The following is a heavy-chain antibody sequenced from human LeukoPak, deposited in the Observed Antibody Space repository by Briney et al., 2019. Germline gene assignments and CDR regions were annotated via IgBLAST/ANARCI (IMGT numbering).Heavy chain of an antibody. CDR3: ARGRYDHVALITMVRGVINPDFDY. CDR1: GYTLTELS. J-gene: IGHJ4*02. V-gene: IGHV1-24*01. Sequence: ASVKVSCKVSGYTLTELSMHWVRQAPGKGLEWMGGFDPEDGETIYAQKFQGRVTMTEDTSTDTAYMELSSLRSEDTAVYYCARGRYDHVALITMVRGVINPDFDYWGQGTLVTVSS. D-gene: IGHD3-10*01. CDR2: FDPEDGET.